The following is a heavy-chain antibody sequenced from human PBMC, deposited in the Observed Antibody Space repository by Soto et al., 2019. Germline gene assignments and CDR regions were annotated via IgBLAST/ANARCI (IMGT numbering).Heavy chain of an antibody. CDR2: INSNGRSI. Sequence: EVRLVESGGGLVQPGGSLRLSCAASGFTFITYSINWVRQAPGKGLEWLSYINSNGRSIFYADSVQGRFTISRDKAQNSVYLQMNSLRPEDTAVYYCAREPNWNDVSFDNWGQGTLVTVSS. CDR3: AREPNWNDVSFDN. CDR1: GFTFITYS. V-gene: IGHV3-48*01. D-gene: IGHD1-1*01. J-gene: IGHJ4*02.